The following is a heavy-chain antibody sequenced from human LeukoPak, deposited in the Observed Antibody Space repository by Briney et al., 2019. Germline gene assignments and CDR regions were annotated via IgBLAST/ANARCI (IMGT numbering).Heavy chain of an antibody. CDR2: MNPNSGNT. Sequence: ASVKVSCKASGYTFTSYDINWVRQATGQGLEWMGWMNPNSGNTGYAQKFQGRVTITRSTSISTAYMELSSLRSEDTAVYYCARAYYYGSGSYYSRGYYYYMDVWGKGTTVTVSS. J-gene: IGHJ6*03. D-gene: IGHD3-10*01. CDR3: ARAYYYGSGSYYSRGYYYYMDV. CDR1: GYTFTSYD. V-gene: IGHV1-8*03.